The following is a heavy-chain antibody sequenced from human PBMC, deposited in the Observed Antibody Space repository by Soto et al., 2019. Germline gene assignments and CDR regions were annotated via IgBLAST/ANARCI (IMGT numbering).Heavy chain of an antibody. J-gene: IGHJ3*02. CDR1: GFTFSNAW. V-gene: IGHV3-15*01. D-gene: IGHD3-16*02. Sequence: GGSLRLSCAASGFTFSNAWMSWVRQAPGKGLEWVGRIKSKTDGGTTDYAAPVKGRFTISRDDSKNTLYLQMNSLKTEDTAVYYCTTGLMITFGGVIVFDDAFDIWGQGTMVTVSS. CDR2: IKSKTDGGTT. CDR3: TTGLMITFGGVIVFDDAFDI.